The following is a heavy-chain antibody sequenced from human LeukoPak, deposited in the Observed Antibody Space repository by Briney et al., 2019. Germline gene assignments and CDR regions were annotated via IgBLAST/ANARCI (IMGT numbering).Heavy chain of an antibody. CDR1: GFTFSSYN. V-gene: IGHV3-48*04. D-gene: IGHD4-17*01. J-gene: IGHJ4*02. CDR3: ARNALTTVTTFDY. CDR2: ISSSGSTI. Sequence: GGSLRLSCAASGFTFSSYNMNWVRQAPGNGLEWVSYISSSGSTIYYADSVKGRFTISRDNAKNSLYLQMNSLRAEDTAVYYCARNALTTVTTFDYWGQGTLVTVSS.